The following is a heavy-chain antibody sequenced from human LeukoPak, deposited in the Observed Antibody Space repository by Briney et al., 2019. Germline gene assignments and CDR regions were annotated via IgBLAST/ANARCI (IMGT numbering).Heavy chain of an antibody. D-gene: IGHD2-2*01. Sequence: ASVKVSCKASGYTFSNFGINWVRQAPGQGLEWIAWISGNNDNPNYGQKFQGRFTVTPDSSTSTAYMELRSLRSDDTAVYYCARDGTSTDDYWGQGTLVTVSS. CDR2: ISGNNDNP. V-gene: IGHV1-18*01. CDR1: GYTFSNFG. J-gene: IGHJ4*02. CDR3: ARDGTSTDDY.